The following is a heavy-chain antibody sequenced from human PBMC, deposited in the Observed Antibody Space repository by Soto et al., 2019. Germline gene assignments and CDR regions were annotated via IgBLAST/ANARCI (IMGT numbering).Heavy chain of an antibody. J-gene: IGHJ3*02. D-gene: IGHD1-26*01. V-gene: IGHV3-21*01. CDR2: ISGSGNSI. CDR1: GFTFSSYS. Sequence: EVQLVESGGGLVKPGGSLRLSCAASGFTFSSYSMNWVRQAPGKGLEWVSSISGSGNSIYSADSVKGRFTFSRDNAKNSLYLQMNSQRDEDTAVYYCARDGSLVRDHDAFYIWGQGTMVTVSS. CDR3: ARDGSLVRDHDAFYI.